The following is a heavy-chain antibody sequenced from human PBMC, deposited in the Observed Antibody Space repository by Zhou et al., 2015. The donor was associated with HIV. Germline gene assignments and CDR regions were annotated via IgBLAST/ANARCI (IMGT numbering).Heavy chain of an antibody. CDR3: ARDTGPVAPNDSFDY. CDR2: INPNSGGT. J-gene: IGHJ4*02. V-gene: IGHV1-2*02. Sequence: QVQLVQSGAEVKKPGASVKVSCKASGYTFTGYYMHWVRQAPGQGLEWMGWINPNSGGTNYAQKFQGRVTMTRDTSISTAYMELSRLRSDDTAVYYCARDTGPVAPNDSFDYWGQGTLVTVSS. D-gene: IGHD3-22*01. CDR1: GYTFTGYY.